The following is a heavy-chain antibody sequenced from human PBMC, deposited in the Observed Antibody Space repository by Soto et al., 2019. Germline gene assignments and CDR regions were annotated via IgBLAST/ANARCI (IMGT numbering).Heavy chain of an antibody. V-gene: IGHV1-69*01. J-gene: IGHJ3*02. D-gene: IGHD5-12*01. CDR2: IIPIFGTA. CDR3: ARDPLGDGYNRGAFDI. Sequence: QVQLVQSGAEVKKPGSSVKVSCKASGGTFSSYAISWVRQAPGQGLEWMGGIIPIFGTANYAQKFQGRVTSTADESTSTADMELSSLRSEDTAVYYCARDPLGDGYNRGAFDIWGQGTMVTVSS. CDR1: GGTFSSYA.